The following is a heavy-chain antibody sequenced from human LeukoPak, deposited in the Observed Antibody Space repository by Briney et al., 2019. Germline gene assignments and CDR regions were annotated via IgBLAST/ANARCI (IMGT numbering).Heavy chain of an antibody. CDR3: ARDQNYVVYYYGMDV. CDR1: GYTFTSYG. CDR2: ISAYNGNT. D-gene: IGHD1-7*01. Sequence: GASVKVSCKASGYTFTSYGISWVRQAPGQGLEWMGWISAYNGNTNYAQKLQGRVTMTTDTSTSTAYMELRSLRSDDTAVYYCARDQNYVVYYYGMDVWGQGTTVTVSS. V-gene: IGHV1-18*01. J-gene: IGHJ6*02.